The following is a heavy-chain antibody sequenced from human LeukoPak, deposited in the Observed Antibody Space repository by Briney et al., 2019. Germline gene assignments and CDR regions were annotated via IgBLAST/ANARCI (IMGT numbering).Heavy chain of an antibody. D-gene: IGHD2/OR15-2a*01. CDR3: AKGVDYSTTPYDY. J-gene: IGHJ4*02. V-gene: IGHV3-30*18. CDR2: ISSDGSNK. CDR1: GFTFSRYR. Sequence: TGGTLRLSCAASGFTFSRYRMHWVRQAPGKGLEWMAVISSDGSNKYYADSVKGRFTISRDNSENTLYLQMNSLKTEDTAVYYCAKGVDYSTTPYDYWGQGTLVTVSS.